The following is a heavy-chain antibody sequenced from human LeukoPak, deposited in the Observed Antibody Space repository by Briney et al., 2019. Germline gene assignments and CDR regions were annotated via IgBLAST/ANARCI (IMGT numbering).Heavy chain of an antibody. CDR3: ARFGRAVAGRFDY. V-gene: IGHV4-59*01. J-gene: IGHJ4*02. Sequence: SETLSLTCTVSGGSISSYYWSWIRQPPGKGLEWIGYIYYSGSTNYNPSLKSRVTISVDTSKNQFSLKLSSVTAADTAVYYCARFGRAVAGRFDYWGQGTLVTVSP. CDR2: IYYSGST. D-gene: IGHD6-19*01. CDR1: GGSISSYY.